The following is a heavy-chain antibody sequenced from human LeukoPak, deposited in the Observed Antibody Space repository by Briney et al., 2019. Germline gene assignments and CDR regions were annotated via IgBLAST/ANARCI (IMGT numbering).Heavy chain of an antibody. CDR2: ISGSSGST. CDR1: GFTFSSYA. J-gene: IGHJ5*02. CDR3: ARYHDYGDYKRYFDP. Sequence: GGSLRLSCAASGFTFSSYAVSWVRQAPGKGLEWVSAISGSSGSTYYADSVKGRFTISRDNSKSTLYLQMNSLRAEDTAVYYCARYHDYGDYKRYFDPWGQGTLVTVSS. V-gene: IGHV3-23*01. D-gene: IGHD4-17*01.